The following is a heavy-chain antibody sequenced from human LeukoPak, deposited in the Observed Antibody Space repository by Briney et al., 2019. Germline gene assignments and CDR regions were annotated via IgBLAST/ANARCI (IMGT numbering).Heavy chain of an antibody. J-gene: IGHJ4*02. Sequence: PGGSLRLSCAGSGFTFNTYDMNWVRQAPGQGLEWVSSISSSSSYIYYADSVKGRFTISRDNAKNSLYLQMNSLRAEDTAVYYCARLYDGSAYHADHFDYWGQGTLVIVSS. CDR2: ISSSSSYI. CDR1: GFTFNTYD. V-gene: IGHV3-21*01. D-gene: IGHD3-22*01. CDR3: ARLYDGSAYHADHFDY.